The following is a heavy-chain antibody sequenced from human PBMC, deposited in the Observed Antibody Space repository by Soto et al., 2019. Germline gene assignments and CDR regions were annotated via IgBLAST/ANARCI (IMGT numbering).Heavy chain of an antibody. D-gene: IGHD3-22*01. Sequence: ASVKVSCKASGYTFTTYAMHWVRQAPGQSLEWMGWINPDNGTVKYSQKFKGRVTITSDTSARTVHMELNSLRAEDTAVYYCAKDLSHPESFYYYYDSSGPRWGQGTMVTVSS. CDR1: GYTFTTYA. CDR3: AKDLSHPESFYYYYDSSGPR. V-gene: IGHV1-3*01. CDR2: INPDNGTV. J-gene: IGHJ3*01.